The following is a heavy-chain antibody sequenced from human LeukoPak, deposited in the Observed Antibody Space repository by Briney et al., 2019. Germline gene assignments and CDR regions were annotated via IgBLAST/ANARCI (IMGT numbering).Heavy chain of an antibody. CDR2: IYDGGRT. Sequence: GGSLRLSCAASGLTFNTYSMSWVRQAPGKGLEWVSVIYDGGRTDYADSAKGRFTISRDNSKNTLYLQMNSLTVEDTAVYYCTRRSPGSSSWYDYWGQGTLVTVSS. CDR3: TRRSPGSSSWYDY. V-gene: IGHV3-53*01. D-gene: IGHD6-13*01. J-gene: IGHJ4*02. CDR1: GLTFNTYS.